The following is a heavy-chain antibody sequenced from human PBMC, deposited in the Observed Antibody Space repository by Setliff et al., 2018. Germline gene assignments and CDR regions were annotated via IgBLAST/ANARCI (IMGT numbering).Heavy chain of an antibody. D-gene: IGHD3-3*02. CDR1: GYSISSGYY. V-gene: IGHV4-38-2*02. CDR3: ARHLWGRWMAASSDYFDY. CDR2: LFQTGTT. J-gene: IGHJ4*02. Sequence: SETLSLTCTVSGYSISSGYYWGWIRQPPGKGLEWLGGLFQTGTTYYNPSLESRVTMSVDTSNNQFSLKLHSVTAADTAVYYCARHLWGRWMAASSDYFDYWGQGSLVTVSS.